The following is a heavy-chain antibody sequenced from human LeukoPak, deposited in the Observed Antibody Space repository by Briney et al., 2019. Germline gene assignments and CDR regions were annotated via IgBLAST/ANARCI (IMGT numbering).Heavy chain of an antibody. Sequence: GGSLRLSCAASGFTFSSYGMHWVRQAPGKGVEWVAVIWYDGSNKYYADSVKGRFTISRDNSKNTLYLQMNSLRAEDTAVYYCAREVNIVTKWGLAPDYWGQGTLVTVSS. CDR3: AREVNIVTKWGLAPDY. CDR2: IWYDGSNK. V-gene: IGHV3-33*01. CDR1: GFTFSSYG. D-gene: IGHD5-12*01. J-gene: IGHJ4*02.